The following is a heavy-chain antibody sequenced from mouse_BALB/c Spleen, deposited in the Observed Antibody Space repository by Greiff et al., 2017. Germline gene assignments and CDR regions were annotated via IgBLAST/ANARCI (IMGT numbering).Heavy chain of an antibody. CDR3: ATQGY. V-gene: IGHV1-77*01. J-gene: IGHJ3*01. CDR1: GYTFTDYV. CDR2: IYPGSGST. Sequence: VQVVESGPELVKPGASVKMSCKASGYTFTDYVISWVKQRTGQGLEWIGEIYPGSGSTYYNEKFKGKATLTADKSSNTAYMQLSSLTSEDSAVYYCATQGYWGQGTLVTVSA.